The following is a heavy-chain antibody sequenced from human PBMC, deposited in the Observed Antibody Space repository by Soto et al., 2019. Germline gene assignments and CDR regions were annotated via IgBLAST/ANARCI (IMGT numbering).Heavy chain of an antibody. CDR1: GFTFSSYA. Sequence: VGSLRLSCAASGFTFSSYAMSWVRQAPGRGLEYVSAINSNGSSTYYADSVKGRFTISRDNSKNTLYLQMNSLRAEDTAVYYCAKGPHFDYWGQGTLVTVSS. CDR3: AKGPHFDY. J-gene: IGHJ4*02. V-gene: IGHV3-23*05. CDR2: INSNGSST.